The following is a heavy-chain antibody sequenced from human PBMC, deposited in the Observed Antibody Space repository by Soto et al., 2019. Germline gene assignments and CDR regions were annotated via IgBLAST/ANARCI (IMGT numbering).Heavy chain of an antibody. V-gene: IGHV3-9*01. D-gene: IGHD2-15*01. CDR1: GFTFDDYA. CDR3: AKAWGYCSGGSGNSAPFDY. Sequence: EVQLVESGGGLVQPGRSLRLSCAASGFTFDDYAMHWVRQAPGKGLEWVSGISWNSGSIGYADSVKGRFTISRDNAKNSLYLQMISLRAEDTALYYCAKAWGYCSGGSGNSAPFDYWGQGTLVTVSS. J-gene: IGHJ4*02. CDR2: ISWNSGSI.